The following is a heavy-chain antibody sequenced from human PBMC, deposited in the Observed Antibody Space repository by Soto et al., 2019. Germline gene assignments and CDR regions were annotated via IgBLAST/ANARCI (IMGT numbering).Heavy chain of an antibody. J-gene: IGHJ4*02. V-gene: IGHV1-46*01. Sequence: ASVKVSCKASGYDFTTYYMHWVRQAPGQGLEWMGIINPRGGSTNYAQKFQGRVTMTRDTSTTTVYMELSSLRSEDTAVYYCARDPLPNNNYDSRGSSGFDYWGQGTLVTVSS. CDR2: INPRGGST. D-gene: IGHD3-22*01. CDR1: GYDFTTYY. CDR3: ARDPLPNNNYDSRGSSGFDY.